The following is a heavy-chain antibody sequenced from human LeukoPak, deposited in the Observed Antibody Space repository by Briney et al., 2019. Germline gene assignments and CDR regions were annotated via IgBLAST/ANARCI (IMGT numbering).Heavy chain of an antibody. Sequence: GGSLRLSCAASGFTFSNYAMSWVRQAPGKGLEGVSAISGSDGSTYYADSVKGRFTIYRDNSKNTLYLQMNSVRAEDTAVYYCAKEHGEFDLWGRGTLVTVSS. CDR1: GFTFSNYA. D-gene: IGHD7-27*01. CDR3: AKEHGEFDL. J-gene: IGHJ2*01. V-gene: IGHV3-23*01. CDR2: ISGSDGST.